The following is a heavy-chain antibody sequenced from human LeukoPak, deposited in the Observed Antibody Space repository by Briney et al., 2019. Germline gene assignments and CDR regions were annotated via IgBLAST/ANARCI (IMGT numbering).Heavy chain of an antibody. CDR1: GFKFSYYW. J-gene: IGHJ4*02. D-gene: IGHD5-24*01. CDR3: ARTRDGPFAY. CDR2: ISNSGSSI. Sequence: PGGSLRLSCAASGFKFSYYWMTWVRRAPGKGLEWLSHISNSGSSIQYADSVRGRFTISRDNAKNSLYLQMNSLRVEDTAVYYCARTRDGPFAYWGQGTLVTVSS. V-gene: IGHV3-48*04.